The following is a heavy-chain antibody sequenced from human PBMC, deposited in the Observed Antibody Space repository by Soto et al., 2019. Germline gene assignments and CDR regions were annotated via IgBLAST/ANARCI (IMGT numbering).Heavy chain of an antibody. CDR1: GFTFSTYW. V-gene: IGHV3-7*03. J-gene: IGHJ3*02. Sequence: EVQLVESGGGLVQPGGSLRLSCAPSGFTFSTYWMSWVRQAPGKGLEWVASIKQDGSEKYYLDSVKGRFTISRDNSKNSLYLQMNSLRAEDTAVYYCVREIVVVMTGAFDIWGQGTMVTVSS. CDR3: VREIVVVMTGAFDI. CDR2: IKQDGSEK. D-gene: IGHD3-22*01.